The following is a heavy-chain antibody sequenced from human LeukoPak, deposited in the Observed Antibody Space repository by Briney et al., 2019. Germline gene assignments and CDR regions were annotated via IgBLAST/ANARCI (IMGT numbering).Heavy chain of an antibody. D-gene: IGHD3-3*01. V-gene: IGHV1-18*01. CDR1: GYTFTSYG. Sequence: ASVKVSCKASGYTFTSYGISWVRQAPGQGLEWMGWISAYNGNTNYAQKLQGRVTMTTDTSTSTAYMELRSLRSDDTAVYYCARARITIFGVGHYYFDYWGQGTLVTVSS. J-gene: IGHJ4*02. CDR2: ISAYNGNT. CDR3: ARARITIFGVGHYYFDY.